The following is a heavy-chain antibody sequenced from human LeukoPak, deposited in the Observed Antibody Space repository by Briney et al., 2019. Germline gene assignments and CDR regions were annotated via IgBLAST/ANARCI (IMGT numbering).Heavy chain of an antibody. CDR3: ARWSTVNDAFDI. D-gene: IGHD4-17*01. J-gene: IGHJ3*02. Sequence: SETLSLTCTVSGGSISSSSYYWGWIRQPPGKGLEWIGSIYYSGSTYYNPSLKSRVTISVDTSKNQFSLKLSSVTAADTAVYYCARWSTVNDAFDIWGQGTMVTVSS. CDR2: IYYSGST. CDR1: GGSISSSSYY. V-gene: IGHV4-39*01.